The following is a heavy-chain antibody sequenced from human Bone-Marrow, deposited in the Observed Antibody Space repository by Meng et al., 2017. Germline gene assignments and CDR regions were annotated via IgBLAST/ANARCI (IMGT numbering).Heavy chain of an antibody. Sequence: GGSLRLSCAASGFTFSSYSMNWVRQAPGKGLEWVSATSGSGGSTYYADSVKGRCTISRDNSKNMLCLQMSSLRADDTAVYFCAKGSYIASYEVRHWGQGTLVTVSS. D-gene: IGHD3-16*01. CDR1: GFTFSSYS. CDR2: TSGSGGST. CDR3: AKGSYIASYEVRH. J-gene: IGHJ4*02. V-gene: IGHV3-23*01.